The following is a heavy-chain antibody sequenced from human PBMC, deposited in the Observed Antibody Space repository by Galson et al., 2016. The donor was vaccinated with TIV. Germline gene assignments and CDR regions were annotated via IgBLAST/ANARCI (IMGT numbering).Heavy chain of an antibody. CDR3: ARGETYYDTTYFPH. Sequence: SVKVSCKASGGTFSSYAFSWVRQAPGQGLEWMGGIIGMFGTTNYAQNFLGRLTITADEITSTASMELSSLRSDDTAIYYCARGETYYDTTYFPHWGQGTLVTVSS. CDR1: GGTFSSYA. V-gene: IGHV1-69*13. CDR2: IIGMFGTT. J-gene: IGHJ1*01. D-gene: IGHD3-22*01.